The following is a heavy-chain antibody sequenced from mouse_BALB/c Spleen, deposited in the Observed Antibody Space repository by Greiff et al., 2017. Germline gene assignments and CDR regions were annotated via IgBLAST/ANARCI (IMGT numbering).Heavy chain of an antibody. CDR1: GFTFSDYY. D-gene: IGHD2-14*01. V-gene: IGHV5-4*02. Sequence: EVKLVESGGGLVQPGGSLKLSCAASGFTFSDYYMYWVRQTPEKRLEWVATISDGGSYTYYPDSVKGRFTISRDNAKNNLYLQMSSLKSEDTAMYYCARGTAYYRYDGYAMDYWGQGTSVTVSS. CDR2: ISDGGSYT. CDR3: ARGTAYYRYDGYAMDY. J-gene: IGHJ4*01.